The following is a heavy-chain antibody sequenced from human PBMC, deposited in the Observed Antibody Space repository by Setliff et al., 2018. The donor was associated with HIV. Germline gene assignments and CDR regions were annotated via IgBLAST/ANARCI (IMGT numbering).Heavy chain of an antibody. CDR2: ITGTGERT. J-gene: IGHJ2*01. CDR1: GFTFNTYA. Sequence: GGSLRLSCAASGFTFNTYAISWVRQAPGKGLEWVSAITGTGERTYYAASVKGRFTVSRDNAKNSLYLQMDSLGAEDTAVYYCVRDDNTSWYFDLWGRGTLVTVSS. CDR3: VRDDNTSWYFDL. D-gene: IGHD2-2*02. V-gene: IGHV3-23*01.